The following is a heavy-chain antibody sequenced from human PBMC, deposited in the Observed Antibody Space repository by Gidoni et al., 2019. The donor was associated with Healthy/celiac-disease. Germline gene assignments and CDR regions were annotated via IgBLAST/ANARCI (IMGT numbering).Heavy chain of an antibody. CDR3: ARGSGWYFFFDY. CDR2: IYSGGST. D-gene: IGHD6-19*01. V-gene: IGHV3-66*01. J-gene: IGHJ4*02. CDR1: GFTVSSNY. Sequence: EVQLVESVGGLVQPGGSLRLSCAASGFTVSSNYMSWVRQAPGKGLEWVSVIYSGGSTDYADSVKGRFTISRDNSKNTLYLQMNSLRAEDTAVYYCARGSGWYFFFDYWGQGTLVTVSS.